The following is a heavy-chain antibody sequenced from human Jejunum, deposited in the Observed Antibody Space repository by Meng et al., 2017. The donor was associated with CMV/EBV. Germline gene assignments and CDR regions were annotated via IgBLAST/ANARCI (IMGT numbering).Heavy chain of an antibody. V-gene: IGHV3-48*03. CDR1: GCTFKSFE. Sequence: GCTFKSFEMNVVRQAPGKWLEWVSYIGSNGDTIYYADSVRGRFTISRDNAKNSLYLQMNSLRGDDTAAYYCARGVGAAGTTFDVWGQGTKVTVSS. CDR2: IGSNGDTI. CDR3: ARGVGAAGTTFDV. D-gene: IGHD2-15*01. J-gene: IGHJ3*01.